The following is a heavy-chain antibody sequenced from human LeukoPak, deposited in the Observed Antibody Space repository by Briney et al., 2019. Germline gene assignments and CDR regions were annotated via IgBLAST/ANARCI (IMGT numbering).Heavy chain of an antibody. Sequence: PGGSLRLSCAASGFTFSIYWMHWVRQAPGEGLVWVSRINGDGTSTGYADSEKGRFTISRDNAKNTLYLQMNSLRAEDTAVYYCARDYSYGLDNWGQGTLVTVSS. J-gene: IGHJ4*02. V-gene: IGHV3-74*01. CDR2: INGDGTST. D-gene: IGHD5-18*01. CDR1: GFTFSIYW. CDR3: ARDYSYGLDN.